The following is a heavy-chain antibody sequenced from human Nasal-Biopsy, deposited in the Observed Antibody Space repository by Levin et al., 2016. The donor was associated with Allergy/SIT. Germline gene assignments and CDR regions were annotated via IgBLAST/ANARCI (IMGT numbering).Heavy chain of an antibody. Sequence: SETLSLTCTVSGGSLSPNYWSWIRQPPGKGLECIGYVYYSGSTKYNPSLKSRVTISVDTTKNQFSLRLSSVTAADTAVYYCANYGSGGLDYWGQGILVTVSS. J-gene: IGHJ4*02. V-gene: IGHV4-59*01. CDR2: VYYSGST. CDR3: ANYGSGGLDY. D-gene: IGHD3-10*01. CDR1: GGSLSPNY.